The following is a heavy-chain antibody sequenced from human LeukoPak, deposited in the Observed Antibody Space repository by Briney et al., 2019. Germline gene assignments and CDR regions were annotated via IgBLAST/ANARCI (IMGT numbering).Heavy chain of an antibody. CDR3: ARPRLRFLEWPFDY. Sequence: PSETLSLTCTVSGVSISSHYWSWVRQPPGEGLEWVGYIYYSGSTNYNPSLKSRVTISVDTSKNQFSLKLSSVTAADTAVYYCARPRLRFLEWPFDYWGQGTLVTVSS. CDR1: GVSISSHY. D-gene: IGHD3-3*01. J-gene: IGHJ4*02. V-gene: IGHV4-59*11. CDR2: IYYSGST.